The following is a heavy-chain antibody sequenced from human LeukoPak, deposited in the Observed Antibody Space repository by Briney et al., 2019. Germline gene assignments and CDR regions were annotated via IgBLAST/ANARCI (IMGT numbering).Heavy chain of an antibody. CDR2: IYYGGST. CDR3: ARGVAVAGTDWFDP. D-gene: IGHD6-19*01. V-gene: IGHV4-59*01. Sequence: SETLSLTCTVSGGSISSYYWSWIRQPPGKGLEWIGYIYYGGSTNYNPSLKSRITISVDTSKNQFSLKLSSVTAADTAVYYCARGVAVAGTDWFDPWGQGTLVTVSS. J-gene: IGHJ5*02. CDR1: GGSISSYY.